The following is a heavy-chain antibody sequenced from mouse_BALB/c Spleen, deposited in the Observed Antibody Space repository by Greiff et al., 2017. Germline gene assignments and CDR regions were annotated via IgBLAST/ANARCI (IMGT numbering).Heavy chain of an antibody. CDR2: IYPGDGDT. CDR3: AREGTGWFAY. D-gene: IGHD4-1*01. CDR1: GYAFSSYW. J-gene: IGHJ3*01. Sequence: VQLQQSGAELVRPGSSVKISCKASGYAFSSYWMNWVKQRPGQGLEWIGQIYPGDGDTNYNGKFKGKATLTADKSSSTAYMQLSSLTSEDSAVYVCAREGTGWFAYWGQGTLVTVSA. V-gene: IGHV1-80*01.